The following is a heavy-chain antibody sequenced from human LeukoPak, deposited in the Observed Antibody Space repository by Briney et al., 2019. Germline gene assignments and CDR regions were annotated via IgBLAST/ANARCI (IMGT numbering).Heavy chain of an antibody. V-gene: IGHV1-18*01. D-gene: IGHD3-10*01. Sequence: ASVKVSCKASGYTFTTYYMHRVRQAPGQGLEWMGWISAYNGNTNYAQKLQGRVTMTTDTSTSTAYMELRSLRSDDTAVYYCARDKVWFGELLSVGDAFDIWGQGTMVTVSS. CDR1: GYTFTTYY. J-gene: IGHJ3*02. CDR2: ISAYNGNT. CDR3: ARDKVWFGELLSVGDAFDI.